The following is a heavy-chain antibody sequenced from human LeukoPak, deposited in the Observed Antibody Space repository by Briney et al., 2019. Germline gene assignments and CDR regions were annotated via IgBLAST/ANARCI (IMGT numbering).Heavy chain of an antibody. CDR2: MFHSGST. CDR3: ARASYSYDISGWVPFDY. CDR1: GYSITRGYF. J-gene: IGHJ4*02. V-gene: IGHV4-38-2*02. Sequence: SETLSLTCTVSGYSITRGYFWGWIRQSPGKGLEWIASMFHSGSTYYNPSLKSRVTMSVDTSKNQFSLRLSSVTAADTAVYYCARASYSYDISGWVPFDYWGQGTLVTVSS. D-gene: IGHD3-22*01.